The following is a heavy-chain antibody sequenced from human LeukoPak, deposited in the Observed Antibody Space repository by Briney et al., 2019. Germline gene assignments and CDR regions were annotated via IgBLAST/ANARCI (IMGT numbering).Heavy chain of an antibody. J-gene: IGHJ4*02. V-gene: IGHV4-59*08. D-gene: IGHD2/OR15-2a*01. CDR3: ASDLTYASFYY. CDR2: IYHSGST. Sequence: SETLSLTCTVSGGSISSYYWSWIRQPPGKGLEWIGTIYHSGSTYYNPSLKSRVAISVDTSKNQFSLKLSSVTAADTAVYYCASDLTYASFYYWGQGTLVTVSS. CDR1: GGSISSYY.